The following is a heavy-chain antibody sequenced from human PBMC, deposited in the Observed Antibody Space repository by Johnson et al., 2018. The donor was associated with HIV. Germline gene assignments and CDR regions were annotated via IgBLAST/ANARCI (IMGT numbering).Heavy chain of an antibody. Sequence: QVQLVESGGGVVQPGGSLRLSCAASGFTFTSYGMHWVRQAPGKGLEWVAFIRYDGSNKYYADSVKGRFTISRDNSKNTLHLQMNSLKTEDTGVYYCRSQWTMITFGGDNAFDIWGQGTMVTVSS. CDR3: RSQWTMITFGGDNAFDI. V-gene: IGHV3-30*02. D-gene: IGHD3-16*01. CDR2: IRYDGSNK. CDR1: GFTFTSYG. J-gene: IGHJ3*02.